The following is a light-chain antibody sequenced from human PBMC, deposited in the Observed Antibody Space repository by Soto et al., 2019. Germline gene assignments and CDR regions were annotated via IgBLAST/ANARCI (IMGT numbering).Light chain of an antibody. CDR3: SSFTTSTVVV. J-gene: IGLJ2*01. V-gene: IGLV2-14*01. CDR1: NSDIGVYNY. CDR2: EVT. Sequence: QPASVSGSPGQSITISCTGTNSDIGVYNYVSWYQQHPGKAPILLIYEVTHRPSGISSRFSGSKSGNTASLTISGLQTDDEASYFCSSFTTSTVVVFGGGTKLTVL.